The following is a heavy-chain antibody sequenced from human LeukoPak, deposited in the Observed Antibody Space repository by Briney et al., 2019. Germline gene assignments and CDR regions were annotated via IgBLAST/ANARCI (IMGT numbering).Heavy chain of an antibody. CDR3: AREIPAARGGYYGMDV. CDR1: GFTFSNYA. CDR2: ISYDGSNK. D-gene: IGHD2-2*01. Sequence: GGSLRLPCAASGFTFSNYAMHWVRQAPGKGLEWVAVISYDGSNKYYADSVKGRFTISRDNSKNTLYLQMNSLRVGDTAVYYCAREIPAARGGYYGMDVWGKGTTVTVSS. J-gene: IGHJ6*04. V-gene: IGHV3-30*04.